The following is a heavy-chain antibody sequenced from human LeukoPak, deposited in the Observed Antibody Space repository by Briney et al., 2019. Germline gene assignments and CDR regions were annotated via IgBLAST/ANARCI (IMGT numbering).Heavy chain of an antibody. D-gene: IGHD5-18*01. J-gene: IGHJ6*03. CDR2: ISSSSSYI. Sequence: GGSLRLSCAASGFTFSSYSMNWVRQAPGKGLEWVSSISSSSSYIYYADSVKGRFTISRDNAKNSLYLQMNSLRAEDTAVYYCARELRGYSNYYYYMDVWGKGTTVTVSS. CDR3: ARELRGYSNYYYYMDV. V-gene: IGHV3-21*01. CDR1: GFTFSSYS.